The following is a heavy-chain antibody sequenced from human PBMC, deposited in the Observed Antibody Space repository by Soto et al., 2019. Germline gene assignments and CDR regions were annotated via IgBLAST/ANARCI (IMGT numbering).Heavy chain of an antibody. J-gene: IGHJ4*02. V-gene: IGHV3-48*01. D-gene: IGHD5-12*01. CDR1: GFTFRNYG. CDR3: ARDNGYDAATLDY. CDR2: IGLGSSTK. Sequence: GGSLILSCAASGFTFRNYGMNWVRQAPGKGLEWVSYIGLGSSTKYYADSVEGRFTISRDNAKNSLYLQMNSLRAEDTAVYYCARDNGYDAATLDYWGQGTLVTVSS.